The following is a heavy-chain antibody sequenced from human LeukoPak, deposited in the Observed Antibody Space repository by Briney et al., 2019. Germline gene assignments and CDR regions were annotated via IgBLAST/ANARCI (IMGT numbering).Heavy chain of an antibody. V-gene: IGHV1-2*02. Sequence: ASVKVSCKASGYTFTGYYMHWVRQAPGQGLEWMGWINPNSGGTNYAQKFQGRVTMTRDTSISTAYMELSRLRSDDTAVYCCARDTPYSSGWSPYYYYYMDVWGKGTTVTVSS. CDR2: INPNSGGT. D-gene: IGHD6-19*01. CDR3: ARDTPYSSGWSPYYYYYMDV. CDR1: GYTFTGYY. J-gene: IGHJ6*03.